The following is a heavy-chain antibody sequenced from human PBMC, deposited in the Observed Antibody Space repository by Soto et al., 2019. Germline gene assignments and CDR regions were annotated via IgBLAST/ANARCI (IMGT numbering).Heavy chain of an antibody. V-gene: IGHV3-11*06. CDR3: ARVLRVYDWLPQGAFDI. Sequence: VKLVDSGGDLVKPAGSLRLSCAASGFTFSDYYMSWIRQAPGKGLEWVSYISGSGSYTNYADSVKGRFTISRDNAKKSLSLQMNSLRPEDTAVYYCARVLRVYDWLPQGAFDIWGQGTMVTVSS. CDR2: ISGSGSYT. CDR1: GFTFSDYY. D-gene: IGHD3-9*01. J-gene: IGHJ3*02.